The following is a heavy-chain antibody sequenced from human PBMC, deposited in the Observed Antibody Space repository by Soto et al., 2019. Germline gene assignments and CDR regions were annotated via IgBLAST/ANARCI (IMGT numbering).Heavy chain of an antibody. Sequence: EVQLVESGGDLVQPGGSLRLSCAGSGFSFSSYPINWVRQAPGKGLEWVSYISSSSSAIHYGDSVKGRFTISRDNGKNSVYLQMKRLRAEDTAVYFWARGGATWYADYWGQGTLVTVSS. V-gene: IGHV3-48*01. CDR2: ISSSSSAI. J-gene: IGHJ4*02. D-gene: IGHD6-13*01. CDR3: ARGGATWYADY. CDR1: GFSFSSYP.